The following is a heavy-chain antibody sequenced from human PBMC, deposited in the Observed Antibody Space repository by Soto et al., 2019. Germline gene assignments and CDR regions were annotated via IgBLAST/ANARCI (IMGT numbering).Heavy chain of an antibody. CDR3: VRSTIGDY. CDR2: ISNSGTTI. CDR1: GFTFSTYS. J-gene: IGHJ4*02. V-gene: IGHV3-48*02. D-gene: IGHD3-9*01. Sequence: EVQLVESGGGLEQPGRSLRLSCAASGFTFSTYSMNWVRQAPGKGLECISYISNSGTTIYYAGSVKGRCTISRDNAKNSLYLQMNSLRDEDTAVYYCVRSTIGDYWGQGTLVTVSS.